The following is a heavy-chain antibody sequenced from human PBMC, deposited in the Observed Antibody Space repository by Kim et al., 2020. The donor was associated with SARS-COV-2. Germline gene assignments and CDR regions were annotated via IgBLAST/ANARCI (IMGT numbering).Heavy chain of an antibody. CDR1: GGSISSYY. CDR2: IYYSGST. J-gene: IGHJ3*02. D-gene: IGHD2-2*01. CDR3: ASVQPAAHDAFDI. Sequence: SETLSLTCTVSGGSISSYYWSWIRQPPGKGLEWIGYIYYSGSTNYNPSLKSRVTISVDTSKNQFSLKLSSVTAADTAVYYCASVQPAAHDAFDIWGQGTMVTVSS. V-gene: IGHV4-59*01.